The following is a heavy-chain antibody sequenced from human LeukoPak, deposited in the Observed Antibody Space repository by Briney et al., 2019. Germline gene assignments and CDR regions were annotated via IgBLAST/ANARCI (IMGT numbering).Heavy chain of an antibody. CDR2: ISYDGSNK. CDR3: ANFITMVRGVIKDY. Sequence: GGSLRLSCAASGFTFSSYAMHWVRQAPGKGLEWVAVISYDGSNKYYADSVKGRFTISRDNSKNTLYLQMNSLRAEDTAVYYCANFITMVRGVIKDYWGQGTLVTVSS. CDR1: GFTFSSYA. J-gene: IGHJ4*02. V-gene: IGHV3-30*04. D-gene: IGHD3-10*01.